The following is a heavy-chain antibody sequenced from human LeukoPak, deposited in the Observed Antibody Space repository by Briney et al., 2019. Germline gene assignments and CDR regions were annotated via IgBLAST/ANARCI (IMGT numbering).Heavy chain of an antibody. CDR2: INHSGST. CDR1: GGSFSGYY. V-gene: IGHV4-34*01. Sequence: PSETLSLTCAVYGGSFSGYYWSWIRQPPGKGLEWIGEINHSGSTNYNPSLKSRVTISVDTSKNQSSLKLRSVTAADTAVYYCAREGRQGWYFDLWGRGTLVTVSS. CDR3: AREGRQGWYFDL. J-gene: IGHJ2*01.